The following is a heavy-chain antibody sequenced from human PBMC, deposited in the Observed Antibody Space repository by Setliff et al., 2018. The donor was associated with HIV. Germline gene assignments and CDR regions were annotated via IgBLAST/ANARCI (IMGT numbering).Heavy chain of an antibody. CDR2: ISTYNGQR. Sequence: GASVKVSCKSSGYTFSQYGISWVRQAPGQGLEWMGWISTYNGQRNYAQKVQGRVTFTTDTSTSTAYMELRSLRSDDTAVYYCAREGVREPPSNTLYYGMDVWGKGTTVTVSS. CDR3: AREGVREPPSNTLYYGMDV. CDR1: GYTFSQYG. D-gene: IGHD3-10*01. V-gene: IGHV1-18*01. J-gene: IGHJ6*04.